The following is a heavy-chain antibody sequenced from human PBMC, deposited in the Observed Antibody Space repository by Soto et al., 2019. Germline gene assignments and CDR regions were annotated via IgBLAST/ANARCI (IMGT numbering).Heavy chain of an antibody. V-gene: IGHV3-33*01. CDR1: GFTFSSYG. CDR2: IWYDGSNK. J-gene: IGHJ6*03. Sequence: GGSLRLSCAASGFTFSSYGMHWVRQAPGKGLEWVAVIWYDGSNKYYADSVKGRFTISRDNSKNTLYLQMNSLRAEDTAVYYCALLGGSGSYGRYDYYYYYMDVWGKGTTVTVSS. D-gene: IGHD3-10*01. CDR3: ALLGGSGSYGRYDYYYYYMDV.